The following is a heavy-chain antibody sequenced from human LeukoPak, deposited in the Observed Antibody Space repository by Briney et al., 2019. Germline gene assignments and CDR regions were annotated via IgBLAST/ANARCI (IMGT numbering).Heavy chain of an antibody. CDR3: ARDYAMARPYYYYGMDV. J-gene: IGHJ6*04. D-gene: IGHD2-8*01. CDR1: GFTFSSYS. Sequence: GGSLRLSCAASGFTFSSYSMSWVRQAPGKGLEWVSVIYSGGSTYYADSVKGRFTISRDNSKNTLYLQMNSLRAEDTAVYYCARDYAMARPYYYYGMDVWGKGTTVTVSS. V-gene: IGHV3-53*01. CDR2: IYSGGST.